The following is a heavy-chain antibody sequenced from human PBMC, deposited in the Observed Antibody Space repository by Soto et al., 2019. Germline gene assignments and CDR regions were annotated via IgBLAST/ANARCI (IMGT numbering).Heavy chain of an antibody. V-gene: IGHV4-34*01. CDR2: INHSGST. Sequence: SETLSLTCAVYGGSFSGYYWSWIRQPPGKGLEWIGEINHSGSTYYNPSLKSRVSISVDTSKNQFSLKVRSVTAADTAVYYCARLKGAVASNDYWGQGALVTVSS. J-gene: IGHJ4*02. CDR1: GGSFSGYY. CDR3: ARLKGAVASNDY. D-gene: IGHD6-19*01.